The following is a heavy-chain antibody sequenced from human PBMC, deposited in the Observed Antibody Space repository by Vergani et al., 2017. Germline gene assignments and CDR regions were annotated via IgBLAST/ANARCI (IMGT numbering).Heavy chain of an antibody. CDR3: ARDRDGYRYGYVRGMDV. D-gene: IGHD5-18*01. V-gene: IGHV3-11*06. CDR2: ISSSSSYT. J-gene: IGHJ6*02. CDR1: GFTFSDYY. Sequence: QVQLVESGGGLVKPGGSLRLSCAASGFTFSDYYMSWIRQAPGKGLEWVSYISSSSSYTNYADSVKGRFTISRDNAKNSLYLQMNSLRDEDTAVYYCARDRDGYRYGYVRGMDVWGQGTTVTVSS.